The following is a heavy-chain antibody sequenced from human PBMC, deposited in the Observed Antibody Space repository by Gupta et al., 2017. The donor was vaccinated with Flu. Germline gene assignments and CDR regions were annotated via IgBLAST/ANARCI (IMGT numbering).Heavy chain of an antibody. CDR1: GGSINSGYYY. CDR2: IYTSGTT. V-gene: IGHV4-61*02. CDR3: ARARISGTTSVWDAHFDS. D-gene: IGHD1-7*01. Sequence: QVQLQESGPRLVRPSQTLSLSCTVSGGSINSGYYYWTWIRQPAGKGLECVGRIYTSGTTSYNPSLKSRVTMSLDTSKNQFSLKMNSVTTADTAVYYGARARISGTTSVWDAHFDSWGPGTPVTVSS. J-gene: IGHJ4*02.